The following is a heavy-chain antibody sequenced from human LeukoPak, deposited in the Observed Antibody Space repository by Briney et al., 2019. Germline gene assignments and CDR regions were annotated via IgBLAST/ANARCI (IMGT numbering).Heavy chain of an antibody. CDR3: ARGPITMVRGVMIGYAFDI. V-gene: IGHV4-59*01. Sequence: PSETLSLTCTVSGGSISGYYYNWIRKPPGKGLEWIGYIYYSGSTNYNPSLKSRVTISLDTSKNQFSLKLSSVTTADTAVYYCARGPITMVRGVMIGYAFDIWGQGTMVTVSS. CDR2: IYYSGST. D-gene: IGHD3-10*01. J-gene: IGHJ3*02. CDR1: GGSISGYY.